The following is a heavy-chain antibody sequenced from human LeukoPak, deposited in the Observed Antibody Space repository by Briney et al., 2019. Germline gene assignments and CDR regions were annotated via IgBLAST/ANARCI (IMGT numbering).Heavy chain of an antibody. D-gene: IGHD3-22*01. CDR2: ISYDGSNK. CDR3: AKRGGSSGPHLLQH. J-gene: IGHJ1*01. V-gene: IGHV3-30*18. Sequence: GGSLRLSCAASGFTFSSYGMHWVRQAPGKGLEWVTVISYDGSNKYYADSVKGRFTISRDNSKNTLYLQMNSLRAEDTAVYYCAKRGGSSGPHLLQHWGQGTLVTVSS. CDR1: GFTFSSYG.